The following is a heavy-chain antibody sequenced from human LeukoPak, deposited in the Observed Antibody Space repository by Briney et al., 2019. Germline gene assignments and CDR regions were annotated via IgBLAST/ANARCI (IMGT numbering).Heavy chain of an antibody. D-gene: IGHD1-26*01. Sequence: GRSLRLSCAASGFTFSSYGMHWVRQAPGKGLEWVAVISYDGSNKYYADSVKGRFTISRDNSKNTLYLQMNSLRAEDTAVYYCAKDVGHSGSYTSFDYWGQGTLVTVSS. CDR1: GFTFSSYG. J-gene: IGHJ4*02. CDR2: ISYDGSNK. V-gene: IGHV3-30*18. CDR3: AKDVGHSGSYTSFDY.